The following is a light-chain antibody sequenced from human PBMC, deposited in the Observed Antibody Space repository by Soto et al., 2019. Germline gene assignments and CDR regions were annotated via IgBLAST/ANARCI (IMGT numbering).Light chain of an antibody. CDR3: QQYNSYPLT. J-gene: IGKJ4*01. V-gene: IGKV1-5*03. CDR2: KAS. CDR1: QSISSW. Sequence: DIQMTQSPSTLSASVGDRVTITCRASQSISSWLAWYQQKPGKAPKLLIYKASNLESGVPSRFSGSGSGTEFTLTISSLQPDDFATYYCQQYNSYPLTLGGGTKVEIK.